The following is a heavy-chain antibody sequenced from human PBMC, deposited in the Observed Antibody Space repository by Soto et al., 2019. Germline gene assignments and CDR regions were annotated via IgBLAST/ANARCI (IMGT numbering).Heavy chain of an antibody. V-gene: IGHV3-48*01. D-gene: IGHD3-3*01. CDR3: ARDSPAAREYDFWSGHGNDAFDI. CDR2: ISSSSSTI. CDR1: GFTFSSYS. J-gene: IGHJ3*02. Sequence: PGGSLRLSCAASGFTFSSYSMNWVRQAPGKGLEWVSYISSSSSTIYYADSVKGRFTISRDNAKNSLYLQMNSLRAEDTAVYYCARDSPAAREYDFWSGHGNDAFDIWGQGTMVTVSS.